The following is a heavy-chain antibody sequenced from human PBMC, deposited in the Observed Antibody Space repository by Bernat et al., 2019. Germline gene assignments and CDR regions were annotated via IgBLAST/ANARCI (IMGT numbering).Heavy chain of an antibody. CDR3: AREYCSSTSCREFDY. V-gene: IGHV3-30*01. Sequence: GRGVGSGGGVVQPGGSRGRACAASGFSFSRFAMRWVRQAPGKGLEWVAGISYDGSSKYYAESDKGRFTISRDNSKNTLYLQMNSLRAEDTAVYYCAREYCSSTSCREFDYWGQGTLVTVSS. CDR2: ISYDGSSK. CDR1: GFSFSRFA. D-gene: IGHD2-2*01. J-gene: IGHJ4*02.